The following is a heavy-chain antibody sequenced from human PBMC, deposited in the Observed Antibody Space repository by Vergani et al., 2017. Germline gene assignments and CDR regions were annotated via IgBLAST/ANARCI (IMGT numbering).Heavy chain of an antibody. CDR1: GFTFSSYA. Sequence: EVQLVESGGGLVKPGGSLRLSCSASGFTFSSYAMHWVRQAPGQGLEYVSAISRNGGSTYYADSVKGRFTISRDNSKNTLYLQMSSLRAEDTAVYYCVKDMVVRSDAFDIWGEGTMVTVSS. J-gene: IGHJ3*02. D-gene: IGHD2-15*01. V-gene: IGHV3-64D*06. CDR3: VKDMVVRSDAFDI. CDR2: ISRNGGST.